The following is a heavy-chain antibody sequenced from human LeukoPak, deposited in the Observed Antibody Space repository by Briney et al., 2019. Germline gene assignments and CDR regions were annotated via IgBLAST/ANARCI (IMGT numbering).Heavy chain of an antibody. CDR3: ARDRVGYCSSTSCFGRRGYYMDV. CDR1: GFTFSSYE. CDR2: INQDGSEK. J-gene: IGHJ6*03. Sequence: PGGSLRLSCAASGFTFSSYEMNWVRQAPGKGLEWVANINQDGSEKYYVDSVKGRFSISRDNAKRSLYLQMNSLRAEDTAVYYCARDRVGYCSSTSCFGRRGYYMDVWGKGTTVTISS. V-gene: IGHV3-7*01. D-gene: IGHD2-2*03.